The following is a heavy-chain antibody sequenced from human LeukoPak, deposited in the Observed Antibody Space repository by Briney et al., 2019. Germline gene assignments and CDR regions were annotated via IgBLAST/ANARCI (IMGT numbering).Heavy chain of an antibody. D-gene: IGHD3-9*01. Sequence: GGSLRLSCAASGFTFSDYYMSWIRQAPGKGLEWVSYISSSGSTIYYADSVKGRFTISRDNAKNSLYLQMNSLRAEDTAVYYCARDRQYFDWFFLFDYWGQGTLVTVSS. CDR2: ISSSGSTI. V-gene: IGHV3-11*01. J-gene: IGHJ4*02. CDR1: GFTFSDYY. CDR3: ARDRQYFDWFFLFDY.